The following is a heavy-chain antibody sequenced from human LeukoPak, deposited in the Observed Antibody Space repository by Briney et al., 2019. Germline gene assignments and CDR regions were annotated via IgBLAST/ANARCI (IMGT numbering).Heavy chain of an antibody. D-gene: IGHD1-26*01. CDR1: GYSFTSYY. Sequence: ASVKVSCKASGYSFTSYYMHWVRQAPGQGLEWMGIIDPSGAGTSYTQKFQGRVTMTRDTSTSTVYMELSSLRFEDTAVYYRARGGGSTTNPCVFWGQGTLVTVSS. CDR2: IDPSGAGT. J-gene: IGHJ4*02. CDR3: ARGGGSTTNPCVF. V-gene: IGHV1-46*01.